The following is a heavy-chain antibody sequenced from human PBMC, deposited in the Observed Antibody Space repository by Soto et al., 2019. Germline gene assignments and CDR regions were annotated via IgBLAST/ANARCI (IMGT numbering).Heavy chain of an antibody. J-gene: IGHJ1*01. D-gene: IGHD3-10*01. CDR3: ARPYGPAEYFQH. Sequence: PGGSLRLSCVASGFTFSSYWMHWVRQAPGKGLEWVAVISYDGSNKYYADSVKGRFTISRDNSKNTLYLQMNSLRAEDTAVYYCARPYGPAEYFQHWGQGTLVTVSS. CDR2: ISYDGSNK. V-gene: IGHV3-30*03. CDR1: GFTFSSYW.